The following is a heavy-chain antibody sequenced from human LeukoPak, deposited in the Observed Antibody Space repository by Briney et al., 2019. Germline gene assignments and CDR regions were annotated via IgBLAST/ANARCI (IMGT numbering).Heavy chain of an antibody. D-gene: IGHD2-21*01. Sequence: SETLSLTCAVYGGSFSGYYWSWIRQPPGKGLEWIGEINHSGSTNYNPSLKSRVTISVDTSKNQFSLKLSSVTAADTAVYYCARGLLWYWFDPWGRGTLVTVSS. CDR3: ARGLLWYWFDP. J-gene: IGHJ5*02. CDR1: GGSFSGYY. CDR2: INHSGST. V-gene: IGHV4-34*01.